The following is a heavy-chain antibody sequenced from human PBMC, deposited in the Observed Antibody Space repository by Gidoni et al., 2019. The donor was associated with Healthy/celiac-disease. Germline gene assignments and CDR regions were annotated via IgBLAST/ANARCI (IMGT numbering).Heavy chain of an antibody. V-gene: IGHV4-59*01. D-gene: IGHD6-19*01. CDR1: GGSISSYY. J-gene: IGHJ4*02. CDR3: ARTSGWYPDY. CDR2: IYYSGST. Sequence: QVQLQESGPGLVQPSETLSLTCTVSGGSISSYYWSWIRQPPGKGLEWIGYIYYSGSTNYNPSLKSRVTISVDTSKNQFSLKLSSVTAADTAVYYCARTSGWYPDYWGQGTLVTVSS.